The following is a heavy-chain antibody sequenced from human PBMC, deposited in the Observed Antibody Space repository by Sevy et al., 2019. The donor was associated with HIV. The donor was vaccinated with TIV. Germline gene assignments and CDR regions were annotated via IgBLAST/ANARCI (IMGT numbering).Heavy chain of an antibody. CDR1: GFTFGPYW. CDR2: INGDGRTT. Sequence: GGSLRLSCAASGFTFGPYWMHWVRQAPGKGLVWVEVINGDGRTTKYAEIVKGRFTVSRDNVENTLSLQMNSLKDEDTAMYYCARVLTRGSFDPLDMWGQGTMVTVSS. V-gene: IGHV3-74*01. CDR3: ARVLTRGSFDPLDM. D-gene: IGHD3-9*01. J-gene: IGHJ3*02.